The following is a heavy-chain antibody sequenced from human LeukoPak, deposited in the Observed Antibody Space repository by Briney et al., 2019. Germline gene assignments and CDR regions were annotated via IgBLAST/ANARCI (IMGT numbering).Heavy chain of an antibody. Sequence: GGSLRLSCAASGFSFSTYALNWVRQAPGKGLEWVSTISGSGGSTYHADSVKGRFTISRDNSKNTLYLQMNSLRAEDTAVYYCAKDRNSGNYPFDYWGQGTLVTVSS. CDR1: GFSFSTYA. J-gene: IGHJ4*02. CDR3: AKDRNSGNYPFDY. D-gene: IGHD1-26*01. V-gene: IGHV3-23*01. CDR2: ISGSGGST.